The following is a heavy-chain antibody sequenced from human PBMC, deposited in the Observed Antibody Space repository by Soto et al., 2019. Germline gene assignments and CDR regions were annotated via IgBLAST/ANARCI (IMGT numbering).Heavy chain of an antibody. J-gene: IGHJ5*02. CDR2: IKQDGSEK. D-gene: IGHD3-9*01. V-gene: IGHV3-7*01. Sequence: GGSLRLSCAASGFTFSSYWVSWVRQAPGKGLEWVANIKQDGSEKYYVDSVKGRFTISRDNAKNSLYLQMNSLRAEDTAVYYCARVGGVLRYFDWYGWFDPWGQGTLVTVSS. CDR1: GFTFSSYW. CDR3: ARVGGVLRYFDWYGWFDP.